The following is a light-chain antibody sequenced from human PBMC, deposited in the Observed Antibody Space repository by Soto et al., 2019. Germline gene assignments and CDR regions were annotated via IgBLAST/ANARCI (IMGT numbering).Light chain of an antibody. CDR3: CSYAGSSTLVV. CDR1: SSDVGSYNL. V-gene: IGLV2-23*01. Sequence: QSVLTQPASVSGSPGQSITISCTGTSSDVGSYNLVSWYQQHPGKAPKLMIYEGSKRPSGVSNRFSGSKSGNTASLTISGLQAEDEADYYCCSYAGSSTLVVFGGGTKLTAL. J-gene: IGLJ2*01. CDR2: EGS.